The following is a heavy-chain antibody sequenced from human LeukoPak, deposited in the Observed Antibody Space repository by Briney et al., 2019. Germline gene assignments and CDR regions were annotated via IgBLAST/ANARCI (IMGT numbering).Heavy chain of an antibody. V-gene: IGHV4-39*01. CDR3: ARLDSLISPPNDY. CDR1: GFTFSNYW. D-gene: IGHD2-2*03. J-gene: IGHJ4*02. CDR2: IYYSGNT. Sequence: GSLRLSCAASGFTFSNYWMSWVRQAPGKGLEWIGTIYYSGNTYYNPSLKSRVTISVDTSKNQFSLKLSSVTAADTAVYYCARLDSLISPPNDYWGQGTLVTVSS.